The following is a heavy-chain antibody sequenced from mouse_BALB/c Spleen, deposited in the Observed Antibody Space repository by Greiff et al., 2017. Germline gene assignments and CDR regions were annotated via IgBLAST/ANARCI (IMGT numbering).Heavy chain of an antibody. V-gene: IGHV5-6-3*01. CDR3: ARDRGNYTY. D-gene: IGHD2-1*01. J-gene: IGHJ2*01. Sequence: EVQLVESGGGLVQPGGSLKLSCAASGFTFSSYGMSWVRQTPDKRLELVATIISNGGSTYYPDSVKGRFTISRDNAKNTLYLQMSSLKSEDTAMYYCARDRGNYTYWGQGTTLTVSS. CDR1: GFTFSSYG. CDR2: IISNGGST.